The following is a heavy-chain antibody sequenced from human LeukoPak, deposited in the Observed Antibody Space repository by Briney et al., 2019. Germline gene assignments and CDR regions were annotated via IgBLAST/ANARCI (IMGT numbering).Heavy chain of an antibody. V-gene: IGHV4-59*08. J-gene: IGHJ4*02. D-gene: IGHD1-20*01. CDR1: GGSISSYY. CDR2: IYYSGST. Sequence: PSETLSLTCTVSGGSISSYYWSWIRQPPGKGLEWIGYIYYSGSTNYNPSLKSRVTISVDTSKNQFSLKLSSVTAADTAVYYCARHMRDQYNWNDGYYFDYWGQGTLVTVSS. CDR3: ARHMRDQYNWNDGYYFDY.